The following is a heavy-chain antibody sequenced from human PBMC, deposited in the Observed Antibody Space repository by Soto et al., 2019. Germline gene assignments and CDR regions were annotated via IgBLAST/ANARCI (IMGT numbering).Heavy chain of an antibody. D-gene: IGHD3-10*01. CDR2: SRNKAQSYTT. V-gene: IGHV3-72*01. J-gene: IGHJ4*02. CDR1: GFTFSDRY. Sequence: EVQLVESGGGLVQPGGSLRLSCAASGFTFSDRYMDWVRQAPGKGLEWVGRSRNKAQSYTTEYAASVNGRFTISRDDSKNSLYLQMNSLKIEDTAVYYCARAVPYYYGSGRSHSYYFDYWGQGTLVTVSS. CDR3: ARAVPYYYGSGRSHSYYFDY.